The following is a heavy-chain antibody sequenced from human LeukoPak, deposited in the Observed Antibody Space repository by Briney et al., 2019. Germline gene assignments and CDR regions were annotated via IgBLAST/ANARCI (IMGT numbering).Heavy chain of an antibody. CDR3: AKDAGDIVTTDYFDY. CDR2: ISYDGSNK. Sequence: GGSLRLSCAASGFTFSSYGMHWVPQAPGKGLEWVAVISYDGSNKYYADSVKGRFTISRDNSKNTLYLQMNSLRAEDTAVYYCAKDAGDIVTTDYFDYWGQGTLVTVS. D-gene: IGHD5-12*01. J-gene: IGHJ4*02. CDR1: GFTFSSYG. V-gene: IGHV3-30*18.